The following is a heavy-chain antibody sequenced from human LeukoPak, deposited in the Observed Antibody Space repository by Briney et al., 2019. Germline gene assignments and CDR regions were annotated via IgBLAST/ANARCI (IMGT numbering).Heavy chain of an antibody. D-gene: IGHD6-13*01. J-gene: IGHJ6*02. V-gene: IGHV4-34*01. Sequence: PSETLSLTCAVYGGSFSGYYWSWIRQPPGKGLEWIGEINHSGSTNYNPSLKSRVTISVDTSKNQFSLKLSSVTAADTAVYYCATSSCSRSSYSSSCYVYYYYGMDVWGQGTTVTVSS. CDR2: INHSGST. CDR3: ATSSCSRSSYSSSCYVYYYYGMDV. CDR1: GGSFSGYY.